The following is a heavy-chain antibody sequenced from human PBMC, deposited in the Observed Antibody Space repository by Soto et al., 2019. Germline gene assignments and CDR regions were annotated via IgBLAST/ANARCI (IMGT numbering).Heavy chain of an antibody. V-gene: IGHV1-46*01. CDR2: INLSGGRT. J-gene: IGHJ4*02. CDR3: ARIRGFWKGYDVDY. D-gene: IGHD3-3*01. CDR1: GYTFTSYY. Sequence: QVQLVQSGAEVKKPGASVKVSCKASGYTFTSYYMHWVRQAPGQGLEWMGIINLSGGRTTYAQKFQGRVTMTRDTSTSTVYMELSSLRSEDTAVYYCARIRGFWKGYDVDYGGQGTLVTVSS.